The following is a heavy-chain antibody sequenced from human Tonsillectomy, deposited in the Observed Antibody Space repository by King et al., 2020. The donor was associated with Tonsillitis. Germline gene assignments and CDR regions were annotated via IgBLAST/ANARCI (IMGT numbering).Heavy chain of an antibody. D-gene: IGHD6-19*01. Sequence: VQLVEAGGGLVQPGGSLRLSCAASGFTFSNNAMSWVRQAPGKGLEWVSAISVSGGYTYFADSVEGRFTISRDNSKNTLYLQMNSLRAEDTAVYYCAKLGYGIAVAGLVDYWGQGTLVTVSS. CDR1: GFTFSNNA. J-gene: IGHJ4*02. V-gene: IGHV3-23*04. CDR3: AKLGYGIAVAGLVDY. CDR2: ISVSGGYT.